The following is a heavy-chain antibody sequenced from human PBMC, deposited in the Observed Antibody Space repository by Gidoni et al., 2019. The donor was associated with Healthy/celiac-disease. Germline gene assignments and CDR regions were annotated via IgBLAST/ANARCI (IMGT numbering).Heavy chain of an antibody. Sequence: IGEINHSGSTNYNPSLKSRVTISVDTSKNQFSLKLSSVTAADTAVYYCARGGTVASNYGMDVWGQGTTVTVSS. CDR2: INHSGST. V-gene: IGHV4-34*01. D-gene: IGHD4-17*01. CDR3: ARGGTVASNYGMDV. J-gene: IGHJ6*02.